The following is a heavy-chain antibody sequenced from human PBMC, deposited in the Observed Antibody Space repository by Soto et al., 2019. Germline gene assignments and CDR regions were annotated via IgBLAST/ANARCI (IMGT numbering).Heavy chain of an antibody. D-gene: IGHD4-17*01. CDR3: ARRRGDYDAFDI. Sequence: QLQLQESGPGLVKPSETLSLTCTVSGGSISSSSYYWGWIRQPPGKGLEWIGSIYYSGSTYYNPSLKSRVTISVDTSKNQFSLNLSSVTAADTAVYYCARRRGDYDAFDIWGQGTMVTVSS. CDR2: IYYSGST. CDR1: GGSISSSSYY. J-gene: IGHJ3*02. V-gene: IGHV4-39*01.